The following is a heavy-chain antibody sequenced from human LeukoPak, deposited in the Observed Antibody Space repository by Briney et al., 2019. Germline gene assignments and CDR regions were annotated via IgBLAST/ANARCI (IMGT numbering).Heavy chain of an antibody. CDR3: ARHGSRAVAGYIDS. CDR1: GGSISSYY. V-gene: IGHV4-59*08. D-gene: IGHD6-19*01. CDR2: IYYTGST. J-gene: IGHJ4*02. Sequence: PSETLSLTCTVSGGSISSYYWSWIRQPPGKGLEWIGYIYYTGSTYYNPSLTSRVTISVDTSRDQFSLRLSSVTAADTAVYYCARHGSRAVAGYIDSWGQGTLVTVSS.